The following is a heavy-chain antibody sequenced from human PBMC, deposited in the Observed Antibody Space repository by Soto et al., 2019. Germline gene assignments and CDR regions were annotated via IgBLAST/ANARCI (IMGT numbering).Heavy chain of an antibody. V-gene: IGHV3-30*18. D-gene: IGHD2-8*01. CDR2: ISYDGSNK. Sequence: QVQLVESGGGVVQPGRSLRLSCAASGFTFSSYGMHWVRQAPGKGLEWVAVISYDGSNKYYADSVKGRFTISRDNSKNTLYLQMNSLRAEDTAVYYCAKGAYLMVYASACDYWGQGTLVTVSS. CDR1: GFTFSSYG. J-gene: IGHJ4*02. CDR3: AKGAYLMVYASACDY.